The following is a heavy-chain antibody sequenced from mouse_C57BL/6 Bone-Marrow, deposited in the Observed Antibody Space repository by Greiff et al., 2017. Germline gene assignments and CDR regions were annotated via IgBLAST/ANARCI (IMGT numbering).Heavy chain of an antibody. CDR3: APWSSFDY. Sequence: EVKLVESGPELVKPGASVKISCKASGYSFTGYYMNWVKQSPEKSLEWIGEINPSTGGTTYNQKFKAKATLTVDKSSSTAYMQLKSLTSEDSAVYYCAPWSSFDYWGQGTTLTVSS. CDR1: GYSFTGYY. V-gene: IGHV1-42*01. J-gene: IGHJ2*01. CDR2: INPSTGGT.